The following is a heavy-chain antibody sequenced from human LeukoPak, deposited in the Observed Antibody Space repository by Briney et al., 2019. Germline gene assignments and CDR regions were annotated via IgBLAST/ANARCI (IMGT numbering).Heavy chain of an antibody. V-gene: IGHV3-48*03. Sequence: PGGSLRLSCAASGFTFSNYEMDWVRQAPGKGLEWISYISSSSNTIYYADSVKGRFTISRDNAKNSLYLQLNSLRAEDTAVYYCARRSSGWYFRWGQGTLVTVSS. CDR2: ISSSSNTI. J-gene: IGHJ4*02. CDR1: GFTFSNYE. CDR3: ARRSSGWYFR. D-gene: IGHD6-19*01.